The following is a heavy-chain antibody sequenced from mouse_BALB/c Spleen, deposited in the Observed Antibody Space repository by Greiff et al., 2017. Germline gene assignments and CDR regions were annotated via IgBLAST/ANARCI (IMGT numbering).Heavy chain of an antibody. CDR1: GYTFTSYT. CDR2: INPSSGYT. V-gene: IGHV1-4*01. J-gene: IGHJ1*01. CDR3: VEGFGSRYFDV. Sequence: VQLQESGAELARPGASVKMSCKASGYTFTSYTMHWVKQRPGQGLEWIGYINPSSGYTNYNQKFKDKATLTADKSSSTAYMQLSSLTSEDSAVYYCVEGFGSRYFDVWGAGTTVTVSS.